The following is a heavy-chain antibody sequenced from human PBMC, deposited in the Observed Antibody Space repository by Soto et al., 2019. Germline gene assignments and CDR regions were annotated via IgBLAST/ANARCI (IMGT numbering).Heavy chain of an antibody. CDR3: ARHIPSIAARPSHYYYYMDV. J-gene: IGHJ6*03. V-gene: IGHV4-39*01. CDR1: GGSISSSSYY. D-gene: IGHD6-6*01. CDR2: IYYSGST. Sequence: SETLSLTCTVSGGSISSSSYYWGWIRQPPGKGLEWIGSIYYSGSTYYNPSLKSRVTISVDTSKNQFSLKLSSVTAADTAVYYCARHIPSIAARPSHYYYYMDVSGKGTTVTVSS.